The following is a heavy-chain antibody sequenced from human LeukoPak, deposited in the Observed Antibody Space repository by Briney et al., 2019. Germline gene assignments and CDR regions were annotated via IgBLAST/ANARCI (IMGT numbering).Heavy chain of an antibody. Sequence: SGGSLRLSRAASGFTFSSYAMSWVRQAPGKGLEWVSAISGSGGSTYYADSVKGRFTISRDNSKNTLYLQMNSLRAEDTAVYYCAKEGNSSSWSCFDPWGQGTLVAVSS. CDR1: GFTFSSYA. V-gene: IGHV3-23*01. CDR2: ISGSGGST. CDR3: AKEGNSSSWSCFDP. J-gene: IGHJ5*02. D-gene: IGHD6-13*01.